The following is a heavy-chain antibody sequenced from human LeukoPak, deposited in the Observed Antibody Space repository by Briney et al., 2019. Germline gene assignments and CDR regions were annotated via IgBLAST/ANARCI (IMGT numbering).Heavy chain of an antibody. CDR3: ARWIGVYWATHYFDY. V-gene: IGHV4-4*07. CDR2: IYTSGST. CDR1: GGSISSYY. J-gene: IGHJ4*02. Sequence: SETLSLTCTVSGGSISSYYWSWIRQPAGKGLECIGRIYTSGSTNYNPSLKSRVTISVDTSKNQFSLKLSSVTAADTAVYYCARWIGVYWATHYFDYWGQGTLVTVSS. D-gene: IGHD2-2*03.